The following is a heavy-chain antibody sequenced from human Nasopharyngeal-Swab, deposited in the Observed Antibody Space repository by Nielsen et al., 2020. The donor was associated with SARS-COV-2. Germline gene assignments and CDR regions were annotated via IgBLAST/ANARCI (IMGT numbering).Heavy chain of an antibody. J-gene: IGHJ4*02. Sequence: ASVKVSCKASGYTFTGYYMHWVRQAPGQGLEWMGWINPNSGGTNYAQKFQGRVTMTRDTSISTAYMELSRLRSDDTAVYYCARAKYSGYEVYYWGQGTLVTVPS. CDR3: ARAKYSGYEVYY. V-gene: IGHV1-2*02. D-gene: IGHD5-12*01. CDR2: INPNSGGT. CDR1: GYTFTGYY.